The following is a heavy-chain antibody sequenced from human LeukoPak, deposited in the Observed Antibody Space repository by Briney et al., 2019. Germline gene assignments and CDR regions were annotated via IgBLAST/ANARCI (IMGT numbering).Heavy chain of an antibody. Sequence: TGGSLRLSCAASGFAFSSYAMSWVRQAPGKGPEWVSAISGSGGSTYYADSVKGRFTISRDNSKNTLYLQMNSLRAEDTAVYYCAKAIAVAGTYAFDIWGQGTMVTVSS. V-gene: IGHV3-23*01. CDR3: AKAIAVAGTYAFDI. D-gene: IGHD6-19*01. CDR1: GFAFSSYA. J-gene: IGHJ3*02. CDR2: ISGSGGST.